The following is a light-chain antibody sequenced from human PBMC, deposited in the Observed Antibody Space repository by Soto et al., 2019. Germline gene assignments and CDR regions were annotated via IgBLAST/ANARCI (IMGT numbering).Light chain of an antibody. CDR2: EVS. Sequence: QSALTQPASVSGSPGQSITISCTGTSSDVGSYNLVSWYHQHPGKAPKLMIYEVSKRPSGVSNRFSGSKSGNTASLTISGFQAEEEADYYCCSYAGGDTFVFGTGTKLTVL. CDR3: CSYAGGDTFV. J-gene: IGLJ1*01. V-gene: IGLV2-23*02. CDR1: SSDVGSYNL.